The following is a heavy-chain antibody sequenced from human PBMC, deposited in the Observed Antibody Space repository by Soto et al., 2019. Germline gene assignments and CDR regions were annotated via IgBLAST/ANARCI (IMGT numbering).Heavy chain of an antibody. V-gene: IGHV1-8*01. J-gene: IGHJ4*02. CDR2: MQPSTGRT. Sequence: GASVKVSCKASGYSFTSLDINCARQTAGQGLEWMGWMQPSTGRTGYAQKFQGRVTMTRDTSINTAYMELTTLTSDDTAFYYCARGVSAGVDYWGQGTLVTVSS. CDR3: ARGVSAGVDY. CDR1: GYSFTSLD. D-gene: IGHD1-26*01.